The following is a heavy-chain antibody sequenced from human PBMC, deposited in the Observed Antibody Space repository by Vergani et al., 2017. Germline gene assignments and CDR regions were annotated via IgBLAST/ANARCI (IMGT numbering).Heavy chain of an antibody. J-gene: IGHJ4*02. V-gene: IGHV1-18*04. CDR2: ISVYKGET. CDR3: ARDRGNSGDYNFDY. CDR1: GYTSRNYG. Sequence: QVHLVQSGAEVKKPGASVKVSREGFGYTSRNYGISWVRQAPGEGLEWLGWISVYKGETKFAQKFQGRVTLTRDTSTDTAYMEMGGLRSDDTAVYYCARDRGNSGDYNFDYWGQGTLVTVSS. D-gene: IGHD1-26*01.